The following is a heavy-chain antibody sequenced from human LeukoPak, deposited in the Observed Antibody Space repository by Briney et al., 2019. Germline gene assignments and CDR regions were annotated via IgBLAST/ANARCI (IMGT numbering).Heavy chain of an antibody. D-gene: IGHD2-15*01. J-gene: IGHJ6*02. CDR3: ARGDTKIQLLHYYYYYGMDV. CDR1: GYTFTSYG. CDR2: ISAYNGNT. Sequence: ASVKVSCKASGYTFTSYGISWVRQAPRQGLEWMGWISAYNGNTNYAQKLQGRVTMTTDTSTSTAYMELRSLRSDDTAVYYCARGDTKIQLLHYYYYYGMDVWGQGTTVTVSS. V-gene: IGHV1-18*01.